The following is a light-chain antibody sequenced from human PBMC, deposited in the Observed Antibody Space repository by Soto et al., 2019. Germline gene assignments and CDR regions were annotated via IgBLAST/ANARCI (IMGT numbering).Light chain of an antibody. CDR3: QQYDTLRRT. CDR1: QSVLYSSNNKNH. V-gene: IGKV4-1*01. J-gene: IGKJ2*01. CDR2: WAS. Sequence: ETVMTQSPESLAVSLGERATINCKSSQSVLYSSNNKNHLAWYQQKPGQPPKLLIYWASTRESGVPDRFSGSGSGTDFTLTISSLQTEDVAVYYCQQYDTLRRTFGQGTKLEIK.